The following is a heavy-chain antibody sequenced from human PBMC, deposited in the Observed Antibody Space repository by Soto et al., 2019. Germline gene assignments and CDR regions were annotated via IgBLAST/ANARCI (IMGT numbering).Heavy chain of an antibody. CDR2: ISGSGGST. J-gene: IGHJ4*02. D-gene: IGHD3-3*01. CDR1: GFTFSSYA. Sequence: GGSLRLSCAASGFTFSSYAMSWVRQAPGKGLEWVSAISGSGGSTYYADSVKGRFTISRDNSKNTLYLQMNSLRAEDTAVYYCAKDYGLGVLRFLEWFGDYFDYWGQGTLVTVSS. CDR3: AKDYGLGVLRFLEWFGDYFDY. V-gene: IGHV3-23*01.